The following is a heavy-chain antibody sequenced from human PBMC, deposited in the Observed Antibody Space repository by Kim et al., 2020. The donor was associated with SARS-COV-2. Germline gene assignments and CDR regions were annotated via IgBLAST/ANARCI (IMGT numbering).Heavy chain of an antibody. CDR1: GFTFDDYA. CDR2: ISWNSGSI. D-gene: IGHD6-19*01. J-gene: IGHJ4*02. V-gene: IGHV3-9*01. CDR3: AKDIWYSSGWYGGGVDY. Sequence: GGSLRLSCAASGFTFDDYAMHWVRQAPGKGLEWVSGISWNSGSIGYADSVKGRFTISRDNAKNSLYLQMNSLRAEDTALYYCAKDIWYSSGWYGGGVDYWGQGTLVTVSS.